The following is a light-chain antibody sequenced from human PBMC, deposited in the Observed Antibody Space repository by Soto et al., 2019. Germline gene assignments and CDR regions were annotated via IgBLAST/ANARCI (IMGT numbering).Light chain of an antibody. CDR2: EVS. CDR3: SSSTSSTTL. Sequence: QSVLTQPASVSGSPGQSITISCTGTSSDVGTYNSVSWYQQHPGKAPKLMIYEVSDRPSGVSNRFSGSKSGNTASLTISGLQAEDEADYYCSSSTSSTTLFGTGTKVTVL. V-gene: IGLV2-14*01. CDR1: SSDVGTYNS. J-gene: IGLJ1*01.